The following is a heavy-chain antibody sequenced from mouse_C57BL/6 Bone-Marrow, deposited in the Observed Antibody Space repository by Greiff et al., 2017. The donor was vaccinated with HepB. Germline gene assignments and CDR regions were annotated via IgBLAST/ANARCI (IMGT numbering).Heavy chain of an antibody. CDR1: GYTFTSYW. V-gene: IGHV1-55*01. CDR2: IYPGSGST. D-gene: IGHD2-4*01. J-gene: IGHJ3*01. CDR3: ARSYYDYAWFAY. Sequence: QVQLQQPGAELVKPGASVKMSCKASGYTFTSYWITWVKQRPGLGLEWIGDIYPGSGSTNYNEKFKSKATLTVDTSSSTAYMQLSSLTSEDSAVYYCARSYYDYAWFAYWGQGTLVTVSA.